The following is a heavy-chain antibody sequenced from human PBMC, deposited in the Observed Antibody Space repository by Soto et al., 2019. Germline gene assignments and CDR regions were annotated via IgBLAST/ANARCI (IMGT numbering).Heavy chain of an antibody. CDR3: ARQPYYDFWSGSYRYYGMDV. D-gene: IGHD3-3*01. Sequence: GESLKISCKGSGYSFTSYWIGWVRQMPGKGLEWMGIIYPGDSDTRYSPSFQGQVTISADKSISTAYLQWSSLKASDTAMYYCARQPYYDFWSGSYRYYGMDVWGQGTTVTVSS. CDR2: IYPGDSDT. CDR1: GYSFTSYW. V-gene: IGHV5-51*01. J-gene: IGHJ6*02.